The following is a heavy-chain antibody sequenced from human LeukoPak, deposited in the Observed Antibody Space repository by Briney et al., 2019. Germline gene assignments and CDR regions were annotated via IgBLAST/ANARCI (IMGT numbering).Heavy chain of an antibody. J-gene: IGHJ6*03. Sequence: ASVKVSCKAFGYTFTSNYMHWVRQAPGQGPEWMGVISPSGGSTTYAQKFQGRVTLTRDMSTSTDYLELSSLRSEDTAVYYCARRRIVVVTAIPYYYYMDVWGKGTTVTVSS. CDR3: ARRRIVVVTAIPYYYYMDV. CDR2: ISPSGGST. CDR1: GYTFTSNY. V-gene: IGHV1-46*01. D-gene: IGHD2-21*02.